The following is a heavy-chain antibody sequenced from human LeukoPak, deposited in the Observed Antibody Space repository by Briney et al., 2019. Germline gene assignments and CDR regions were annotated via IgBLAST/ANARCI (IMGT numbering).Heavy chain of an antibody. CDR1: GFTFSSYD. V-gene: IGHV3-13*01. CDR2: IGTAGDT. J-gene: IGHJ4*02. Sequence: GGSLRLSCAASGFTFSSYDMHWVRQATGKGLEWVSAIGTAGDTYYPGSVKGRFTISRENAKNSLYLQMNSLRAGDTAVYYCARAWGYDSSGYYLDYWGQGTLVTVSS. CDR3: ARAWGYDSSGYYLDY. D-gene: IGHD3-22*01.